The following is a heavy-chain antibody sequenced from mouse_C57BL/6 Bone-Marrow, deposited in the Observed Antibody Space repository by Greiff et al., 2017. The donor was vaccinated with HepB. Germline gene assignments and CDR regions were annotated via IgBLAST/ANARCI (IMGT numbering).Heavy chain of an antibody. J-gene: IGHJ2*01. CDR2: ILPGSGST. D-gene: IGHD2-3*01. CDR3: ERREYDGYHYFDY. V-gene: IGHV1-9*01. Sequence: QVQLQQSGAELMKPGASVKLSCKASGYTFTGYWIEWVKQRPGHGLEWIGEILPGSGSTNYNKKFKGKATFTAERSSNTAYMQLSSLTTEDSASCYSERREYDGYHYFDYWGQGTTLTVSS. CDR1: GYTFTGYW.